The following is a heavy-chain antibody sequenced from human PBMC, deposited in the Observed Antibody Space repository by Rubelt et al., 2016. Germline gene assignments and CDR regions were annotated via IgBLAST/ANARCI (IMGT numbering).Heavy chain of an antibody. CDR3: ATAGYSSSWYGGYLDY. Sequence: EVQLLESGGGLVQPGGSLRLSCAASGFTFSSYAMSWVRQAPGKGLEWVSVISGSGGSAYYAEYGEGGLISSRDNSKNTLYLQMNSLMAEDTAVDYCATAGYSSSWYGGYLDYWGQGTLVTVSS. V-gene: IGHV3-23*01. D-gene: IGHD6-13*01. CDR1: GFTFSSYA. J-gene: IGHJ4*02. CDR2: ISGSGGSA.